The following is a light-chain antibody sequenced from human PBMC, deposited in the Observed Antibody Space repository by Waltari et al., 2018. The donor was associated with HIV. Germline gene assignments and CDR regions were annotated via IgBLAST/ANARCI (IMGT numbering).Light chain of an antibody. CDR3: QSADSSGTVV. CDR1: ALPNQS. CDR2: KDN. V-gene: IGLV3-25*03. Sequence: SYELTQPPSVSVSPGQTARITCSGDALPNQSASWYKQKPGQAPVLVIYKDNERPSGIPERISGSSSGTTVTLTISGVQAEDEADYYCQSADSSGTVVFGGGTKLTVL. J-gene: IGLJ2*01.